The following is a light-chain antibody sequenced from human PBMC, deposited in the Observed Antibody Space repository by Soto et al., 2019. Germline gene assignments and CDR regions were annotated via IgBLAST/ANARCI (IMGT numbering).Light chain of an antibody. CDR3: QQRSNS. CDR2: DAS. CDR1: QSVSSY. J-gene: IGKJ3*01. Sequence: EIVLTQSPATLSLSPGERATLSCRASQSVSSYLAWYQQKPGQAPRLLIYDASNRATGIPARFSGSGSGTDFTLTISSLESEDFAVYYCQQRSNSFGPGTKVDIK. V-gene: IGKV3-11*01.